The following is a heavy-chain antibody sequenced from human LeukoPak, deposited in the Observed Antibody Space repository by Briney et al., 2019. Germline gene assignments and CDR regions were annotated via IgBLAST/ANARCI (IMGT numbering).Heavy chain of an antibody. D-gene: IGHD3-3*01. V-gene: IGHV4-59*01. CDR1: GDSISSYY. Sequence: SETLSLTCTVSGDSISSYYWNWIRQPPGKGLEWIGYIYYSGSTNYNPSLKSRVTISVDTSKNQFSLKLSSVTAADTAVYYCARVHLYYDFWSGHFDAFDIWGQGTMITVSS. CDR2: IYYSGST. J-gene: IGHJ3*02. CDR3: ARVHLYYDFWSGHFDAFDI.